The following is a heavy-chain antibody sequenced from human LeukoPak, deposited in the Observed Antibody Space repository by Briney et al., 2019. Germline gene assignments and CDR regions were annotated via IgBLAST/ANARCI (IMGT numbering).Heavy chain of an antibody. D-gene: IGHD1-7*01. J-gene: IGHJ3*02. V-gene: IGHV3-48*03. CDR3: ARDSGNYLDAFDI. CDR2: ISTSGSTI. Sequence: PGGSLRLSCAASGFTFSSYEMNWVRQAPGKGLEWVSYISTSGSTIYYADSVKGRFTISRDDAKNSLYLQMNSLRAEDTAVYYCARDSGNYLDAFDIWGQGTMVTVSS. CDR1: GFTFSSYE.